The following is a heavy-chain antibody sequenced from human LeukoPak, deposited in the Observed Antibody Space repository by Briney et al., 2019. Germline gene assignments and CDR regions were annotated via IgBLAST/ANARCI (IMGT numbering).Heavy chain of an antibody. CDR1: GGSVSGYY. J-gene: IGHJ4*02. Sequence: KSSETLSLTCTVSGGSVSGYYWSWIRQPPGKGLEWIGYIYYTGTTLYSPSLKSRVTMSVDTSENQFSLKLSSVTAADTAVYYCARHDAVLVIRRGFDFWGQGTLVTVSS. V-gene: IGHV4-59*08. D-gene: IGHD2-21*01. CDR2: IYYTGTT. CDR3: ARHDAVLVIRRGFDF.